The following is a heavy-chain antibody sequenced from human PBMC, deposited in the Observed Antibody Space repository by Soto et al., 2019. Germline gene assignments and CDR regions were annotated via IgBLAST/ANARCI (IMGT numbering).Heavy chain of an antibody. D-gene: IGHD2-15*01. V-gene: IGHV1-69*12. CDR3: ARSGGLDRDFTY. CDR2: IIPMFDTP. CDR1: GGTFSSDS. Sequence: QVQLVQSGAEVKKPGSSVKVSCKASGGTFSSDSFSWVRQAPGQGLEWMGGIIPMFDTPIYAQKFQDRATIPAHASTSTAYMQLSSLSSGDTAVYYCARSGGLDRDFTYWGQGSLVTVSS. J-gene: IGHJ4*02.